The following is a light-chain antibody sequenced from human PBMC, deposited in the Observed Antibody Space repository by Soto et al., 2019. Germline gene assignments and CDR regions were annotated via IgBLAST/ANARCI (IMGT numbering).Light chain of an antibody. CDR2: GAS. CDR3: HQYGSSPST. V-gene: IGKV3-20*01. J-gene: IGKJ1*01. Sequence: EIVLTPSPGTLSLSPGERAALSCRASQSVSSNFLAWYQQKPGQAPRLLIYGASNRATGIPDRFSGSGSGTDFTLTISRLEPEDFAVYYCHQYGSSPSTFGQGTKVDI. CDR1: QSVSSNF.